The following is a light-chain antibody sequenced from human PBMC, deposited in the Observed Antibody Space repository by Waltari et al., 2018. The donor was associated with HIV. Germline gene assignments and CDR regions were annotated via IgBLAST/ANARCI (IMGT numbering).Light chain of an antibody. Sequence: SYELTQPPPVSVSPGQTARITCSADAFPKIYAYWYQQKSGQAPVLVIYEDNKRPSGIPERFSGSNSGSVATLTVSGAQVDDEADFYCYSTDSSSDLFVFGGGTKLTVL. V-gene: IGLV3-10*01. J-gene: IGLJ2*01. CDR2: EDN. CDR3: YSTDSSSDLFV. CDR1: AFPKIY.